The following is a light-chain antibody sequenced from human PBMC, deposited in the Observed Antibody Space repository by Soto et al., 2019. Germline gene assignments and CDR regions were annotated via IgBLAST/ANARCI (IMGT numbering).Light chain of an antibody. CDR2: AAS. V-gene: IGKV1-39*01. CDR3: QQSYSTPYT. J-gene: IGKJ2*01. Sequence: DIQMTQSPSSLSASVGDRVTITCRASQSISSYLNWYQQKPGKAPKLLIYAASSLQSGVPSRFSGSVSVTDFTLTISSLQPEYFATYYCQQSYSTPYTFGQGTKLEIK. CDR1: QSISSY.